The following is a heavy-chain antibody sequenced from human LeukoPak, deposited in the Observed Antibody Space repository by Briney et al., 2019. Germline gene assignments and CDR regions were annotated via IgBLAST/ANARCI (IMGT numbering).Heavy chain of an antibody. J-gene: IGHJ6*02. CDR1: GYTFTSYY. Sequence: ASVKVSCKASGYTFTSYYMHWVRLAPGQGLEWMGIINPSGGSTSYAQKLQGRVTMTRDPPTSTVYMELSSLRSEDTAVYYCARAITMVRGVTYYYYGMDVWGQGTTVTVSS. CDR2: INPSGGST. D-gene: IGHD3-10*01. CDR3: ARAITMVRGVTYYYYGMDV. V-gene: IGHV1-46*01.